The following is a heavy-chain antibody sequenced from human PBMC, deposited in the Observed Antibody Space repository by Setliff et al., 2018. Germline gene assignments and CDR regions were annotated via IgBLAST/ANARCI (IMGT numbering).Heavy chain of an antibody. CDR1: DYSISSGYY. Sequence: PSETLSLTCAVSDYSISSGYYWGWIRQHPGKGLEWIGSIYHSGSTYYNPSRKSRVTISVDTSKNQFSLKLSSVTAADTAVYYCARGIITMVRGVITFSYYFDYWGQGTLVTVSS. J-gene: IGHJ4*02. V-gene: IGHV4-38-2*01. CDR3: ARGIITMVRGVITFSYYFDY. D-gene: IGHD3-10*01. CDR2: IYHSGST.